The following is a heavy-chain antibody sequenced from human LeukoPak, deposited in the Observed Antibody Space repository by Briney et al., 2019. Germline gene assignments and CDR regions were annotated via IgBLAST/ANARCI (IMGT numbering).Heavy chain of an antibody. CDR3: ARVRPIVVVPANTRFDY. Sequence: SETLSLTCAVYGGSFSGYYWGWIRQPPGKGLEWIGEIIHSGSTNYNPSLKSQVTISVDTSKNQFSLKLSSVTAADTAVYYCARVRPIVVVPANTRFDYWGQGTLVTVSS. CDR2: IIHSGST. CDR1: GGSFSGYY. J-gene: IGHJ4*02. V-gene: IGHV4-34*12. D-gene: IGHD2-2*01.